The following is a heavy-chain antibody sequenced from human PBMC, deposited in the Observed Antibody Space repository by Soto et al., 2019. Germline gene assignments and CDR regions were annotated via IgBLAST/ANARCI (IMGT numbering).Heavy chain of an antibody. D-gene: IGHD3-3*01. CDR2: IWYDGSNK. CDR3: ARDSKYYDFWSGYWYPINYMDV. Sequence: QVQLVESGGGVVQPGRSLRLSCAASGFTFSSYGMHWVRQAPGKGLEWVAVIWYDGSNKYYADSVKGRFTISRDNSKNTLYLQMNSLRAEDTAVYYCARDSKYYDFWSGYWYPINYMDVWGKGTTVTVSS. J-gene: IGHJ6*03. V-gene: IGHV3-33*01. CDR1: GFTFSSYG.